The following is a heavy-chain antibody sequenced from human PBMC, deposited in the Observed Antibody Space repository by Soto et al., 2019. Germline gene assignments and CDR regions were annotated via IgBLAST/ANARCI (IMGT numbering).Heavy chain of an antibody. J-gene: IGHJ4*02. CDR2: IYYSGTT. CDR1: SASLSSSTYY. D-gene: IGHD6-6*01. Sequence: QLQLQESGPGLVKPSETLSLTCSVSSASLSSSTYYWSWIRQPPGRGPEWIGSIYYSGTTYYKPSLKSRVSISIDTSRNQFSRKRTSVTAADTGVYYCSSSSPFHYWGPGILVTVSS. CDR3: SSSSPFHY. V-gene: IGHV4-39*01.